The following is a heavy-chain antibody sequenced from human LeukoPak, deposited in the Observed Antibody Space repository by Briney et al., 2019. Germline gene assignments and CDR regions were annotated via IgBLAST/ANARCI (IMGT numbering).Heavy chain of an antibody. CDR1: GGSISSSSYY. CDR3: ARVQDYYDSSGYYPNRSYYFDY. V-gene: IGHV4-39*07. Sequence: PSETLSLTCTVSGGSISSSSYYWGWIRQPPGKGLEWIGSIYYSGSTYYNPSLKSRVTISVDTSKNQFSLKLSSVTAADTAVYYCARVQDYYDSSGYYPNRSYYFDYWGQGTLVTVSS. J-gene: IGHJ4*02. CDR2: IYYSGST. D-gene: IGHD3-22*01.